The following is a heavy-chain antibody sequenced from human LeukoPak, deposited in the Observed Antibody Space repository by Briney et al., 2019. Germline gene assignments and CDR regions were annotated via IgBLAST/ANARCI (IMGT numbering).Heavy chain of an antibody. CDR1: GFTFDDYA. V-gene: IGHV3-43*02. J-gene: IGHJ6*02. CDR2: ISGDGGST. CDR3: AKDKLVGYYDSSGYYYYYYGMDV. D-gene: IGHD3-22*01. Sequence: GGSLRLSCAASGFTFDDYARHWVRQAPGKGLEWVSLISGDGGSTYYADSVKGRFTISRDNSKNSLYLQMNSLRTEDTALYYCAKDKLVGYYDSSGYYYYYYGMDVWGQGTRSPSP.